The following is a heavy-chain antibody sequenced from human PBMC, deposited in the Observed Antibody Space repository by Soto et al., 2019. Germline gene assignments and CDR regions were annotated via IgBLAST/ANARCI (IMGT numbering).Heavy chain of an antibody. CDR3: AKDLSTWSAY. CDR1: GFTFRSYA. J-gene: IGHJ4*02. V-gene: IGHV3-23*01. D-gene: IGHD2-8*02. CDR2: ISGSGGST. Sequence: GGSQRLSCTASGFTFRSYAMSWVRQAPGKGLEWVSAISGSGGSTYYADSVKGRFTISRDNSKNTLYLQMNSLRAEDTAVYYCAKDLSTWSAYWGQGTLVTVSS.